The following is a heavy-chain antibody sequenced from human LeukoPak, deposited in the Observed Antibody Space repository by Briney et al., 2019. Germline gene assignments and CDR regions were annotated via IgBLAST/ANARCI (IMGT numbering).Heavy chain of an antibody. D-gene: IGHD6-19*01. J-gene: IGHJ4*02. CDR1: GYTFTSYA. Sequence: ASVKVSCKASGYTFTSYAMHWVRQAPGQRLEWMGWINAGNGNTKYSQKFQGRVTITRDTSASTAYMELSSLRSEDTAVYYCARVSSGWVYFDYWGQGTLVTVSS. V-gene: IGHV1-3*01. CDR2: INAGNGNT. CDR3: ARVSSGWVYFDY.